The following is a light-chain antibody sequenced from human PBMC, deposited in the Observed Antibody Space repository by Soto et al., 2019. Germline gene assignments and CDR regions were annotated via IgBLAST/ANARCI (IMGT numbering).Light chain of an antibody. CDR3: QQYASSLT. Sequence: EIVLTQSPGSLSLSLGERATLSCRASQSVDSAFFAWYQQKPGQPPRLLIYGASRRATGIPDRFSGSGSGTHFTLTISTLEPEDFAVYYCQQYASSLTFGQGTKVEI. CDR2: GAS. V-gene: IGKV3-20*01. CDR1: QSVDSAF. J-gene: IGKJ1*01.